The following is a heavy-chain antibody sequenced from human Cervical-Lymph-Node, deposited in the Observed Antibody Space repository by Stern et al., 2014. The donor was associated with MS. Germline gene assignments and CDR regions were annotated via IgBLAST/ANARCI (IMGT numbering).Heavy chain of an antibody. CDR3: ARDLPSAGYGMDV. V-gene: IGHV1-69*17. Sequence: QVQLVQSGAEVKKPGSSVKVSCKASGDIFSTYSITWVRQAPGQGLEWMGRTIPMFGIANSPPKFQGRLTMTADTSTSTAYMELSSRRSEDTAVFYCARDLPSAGYGMDVWGQGTTVTVSS. CDR2: TIPMFGIA. J-gene: IGHJ6*02. CDR1: GDIFSTYS. D-gene: IGHD3-10*01.